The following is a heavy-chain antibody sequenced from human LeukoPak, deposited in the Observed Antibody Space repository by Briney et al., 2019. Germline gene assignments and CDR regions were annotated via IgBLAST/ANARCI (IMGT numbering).Heavy chain of an antibody. CDR2: ISYDGSNK. V-gene: IGHV3-30*03. CDR3: ARDRPGGSYLDFDY. J-gene: IGHJ4*02. Sequence: GGSLRLSCAASGFTFSSYGMHWVRQAPGKGLEWVAVISYDGSNKYYADSVKGRFTISKDNSKNTLYLQMNSLRAEDTAFYYCARDRPGGSYLDFDYWGQGTLVTVSS. D-gene: IGHD1-26*01. CDR1: GFTFSSYG.